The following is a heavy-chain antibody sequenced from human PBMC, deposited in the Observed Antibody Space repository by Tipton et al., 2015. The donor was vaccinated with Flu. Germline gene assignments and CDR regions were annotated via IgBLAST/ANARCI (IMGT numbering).Heavy chain of an antibody. D-gene: IGHD2-2*01. V-gene: IGHV4-59*01. CDR3: ARDPSLGMPEYLDS. CDR2: IYNSVYT. J-gene: IGHJ4*02. Sequence: TLSLTCAVSGDSIRSDYFWGWIRQSPGKGLEWIGYIYNSVYTKYNPSLKSRVTISVDTSKNQFSLRLSSVTAADTAMYFCARDPSLGMPEYLDSWGQGTLVTVSS. CDR1: GDSIRSDYF.